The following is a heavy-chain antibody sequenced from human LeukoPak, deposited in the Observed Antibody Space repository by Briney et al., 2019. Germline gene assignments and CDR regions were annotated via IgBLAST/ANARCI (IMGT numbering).Heavy chain of an antibody. CDR2: IYTSGST. CDR1: GGSISSYY. V-gene: IGHV4-4*07. D-gene: IGHD1-26*01. J-gene: IGHJ4*02. CDR3: ARENSGSYREFDY. Sequence: SETLSLTCTVSGGSISSYYWSWIRQPAGKGLEWIGRIYTSGSTNYNASRKSRVSMSVDTSKNQFSLKLSSVTAADTAVFYCARENSGSYREFDYWGQGTLVTVSS.